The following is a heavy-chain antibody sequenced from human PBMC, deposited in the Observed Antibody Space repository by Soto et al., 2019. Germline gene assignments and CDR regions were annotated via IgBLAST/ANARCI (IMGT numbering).Heavy chain of an antibody. CDR2: ISSAGNT. D-gene: IGHD6-6*01. J-gene: IGHJ4*02. Sequence: QPEGSLRLSCAASGFTFSNYALSWVRQAPGKGLEWVSAISSAGNTYYSDSVKGRFTISRDNSKNTLSLQMDSLRAEDTAVYYCAKQVRDGTSSPYYFDYWGRGTLVTVSS. CDR1: GFTFSNYA. CDR3: AKQVRDGTSSPYYFDY. V-gene: IGHV3-23*01.